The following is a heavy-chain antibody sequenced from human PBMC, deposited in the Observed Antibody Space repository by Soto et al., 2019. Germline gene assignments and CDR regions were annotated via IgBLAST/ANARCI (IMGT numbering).Heavy chain of an antibody. Sequence: QVQLVQSGGEVKNPGASVKVSCKASGYSFNNFGISWVRQAPGQGLEWVGWISAYNGNTNYAQKIQGRVTMTTDTSTSTAYMELRSLRSDDTAVYYCARGRHYYGLRSSKGYYYGMDVWGQGTTVTVFS. CDR3: ARGRHYYGLRSSKGYYYGMDV. J-gene: IGHJ6*02. D-gene: IGHD3-10*01. CDR1: GYSFNNFG. CDR2: ISAYNGNT. V-gene: IGHV1-18*01.